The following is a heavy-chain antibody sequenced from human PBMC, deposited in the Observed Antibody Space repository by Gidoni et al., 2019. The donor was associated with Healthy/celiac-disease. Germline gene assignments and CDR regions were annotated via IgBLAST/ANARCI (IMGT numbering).Heavy chain of an antibody. CDR3: ARVCDSGSSSSWVFDP. J-gene: IGHJ5*02. CDR2: SNHSGST. CDR1: GGSFSGYY. D-gene: IGHD6-13*01. Sequence: QVQLQQWGAGLWKPSETLSLTCAAAGGSFSGYYWSWIRQPPGKGLERIGESNHSGSTNYNPSLKSRVTISVDTSKNQFSLKLSSVTAAVTAVYYCARVCDSGSSSSWVFDPWGQGTLVTVSS. V-gene: IGHV4-34*01.